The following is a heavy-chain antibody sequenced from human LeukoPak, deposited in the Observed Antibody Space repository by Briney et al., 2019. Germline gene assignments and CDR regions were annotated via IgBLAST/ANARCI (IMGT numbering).Heavy chain of an antibody. Sequence: PGGSLRLSCAASGFTFSSYGMHWVRQAPGKGLEWVSYISSSSSTIYYADSVKGRFTISRDNAKNSLYLQMNSLRAEDTAVYYCARDLRRAYCSSTSCYRDAFDIWGQGTMVTVSS. J-gene: IGHJ3*02. CDR3: ARDLRRAYCSSTSCYRDAFDI. CDR2: ISSSSSTI. D-gene: IGHD2-2*01. CDR1: GFTFSSYG. V-gene: IGHV3-48*01.